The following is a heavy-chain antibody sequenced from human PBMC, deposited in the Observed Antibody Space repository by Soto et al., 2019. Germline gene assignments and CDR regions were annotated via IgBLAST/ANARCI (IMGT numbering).Heavy chain of an antibody. D-gene: IGHD3-10*01. V-gene: IGHV1-2*02. CDR2: INPNNGGT. J-gene: IGHJ4*02. CDR3: SRGDFYGSGTNYRDY. CDR1: GYTFTDYY. Sequence: QVQLVQSGAEVKKPGASVNVSCKASGYTFTDYYMHWVRQAPGQGLEWMGWINPNNGGTNYAQKFQGRVTMTRDTSVSTAYMELSSLKSDDTAVYYCSRGDFYGSGTNYRDYGGQGTLVTVSS.